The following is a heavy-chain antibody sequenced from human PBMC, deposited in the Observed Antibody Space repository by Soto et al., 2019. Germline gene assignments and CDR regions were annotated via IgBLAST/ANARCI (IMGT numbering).Heavy chain of an antibody. CDR1: GGTFSSYA. CDR3: AREPASYCSGGSCYGLDY. V-gene: IGHV1-69*01. Sequence: QVQLVQSGAEVKKPGSSVKVSCKASGGTFSSYAVSWVRQAPGHGLEWMGGIIPIFGTANYAQKFQGRVTITADESTSTAYMELSSLRSEDTAVYYCAREPASYCSGGSCYGLDYWGQGTLVTVSS. D-gene: IGHD2-15*01. CDR2: IIPIFGTA. J-gene: IGHJ4*02.